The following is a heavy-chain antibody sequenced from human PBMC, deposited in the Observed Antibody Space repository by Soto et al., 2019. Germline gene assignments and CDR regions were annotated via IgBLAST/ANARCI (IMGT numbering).Heavy chain of an antibody. CDR3: ARALDYDFWGGRNWFDP. CDR2: VHYSGLA. Sequence: QVQLQQSGPGLVRPSEALTLTCDVSGASITDNYWSWIRQAPGKGPEWIGYVHYSGLANYNPSLKRRVTIEMGRSKNRLFLKVDSLTAEDTAVYYCARALDYDFWGGRNWFDPWGQGILVTVSS. J-gene: IGHJ5*02. CDR1: GASITDNY. V-gene: IGHV4-59*01. D-gene: IGHD3-3*01.